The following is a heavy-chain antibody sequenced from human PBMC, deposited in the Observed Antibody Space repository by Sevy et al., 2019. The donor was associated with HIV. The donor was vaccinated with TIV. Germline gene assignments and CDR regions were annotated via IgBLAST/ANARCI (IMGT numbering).Heavy chain of an antibody. CDR3: AKGPQPMVTTSYGMDV. V-gene: IGHV3-30*02. CDR1: GFTFKDYG. Sequence: GGSLRLSCAASGFTFKDYGIHWVRQAPGKGLEWVTFIRYDGSTKYYADSVKGRFTISRDNSKNTLYLQMNSLRVEDTAMYYCAKGPQPMVTTSYGMDVWGQGTKVTVSS. J-gene: IGHJ6*02. CDR2: IRYDGSTK. D-gene: IGHD4-17*01.